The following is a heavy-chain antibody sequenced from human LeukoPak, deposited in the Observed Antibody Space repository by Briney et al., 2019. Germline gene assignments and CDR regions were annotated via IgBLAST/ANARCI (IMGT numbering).Heavy chain of an antibody. CDR2: IIPIFGTA. Sequence: GASVKVSCKASGGTFSSYAISWVRQAPGQGLEWMGGIIPIFGTANYAQKFQGRVTITADESTSTAYMELSSLRSEDTAVYYCARGGFGELLTNYYCYYGMDVWGQGTTVTVSS. CDR1: GGTFSSYA. CDR3: ARGGFGELLTNYYCYYGMDV. D-gene: IGHD3-10*01. J-gene: IGHJ6*02. V-gene: IGHV1-69*01.